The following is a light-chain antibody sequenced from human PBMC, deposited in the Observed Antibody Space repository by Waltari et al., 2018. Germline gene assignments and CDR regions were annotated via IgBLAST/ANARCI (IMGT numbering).Light chain of an antibody. CDR3: QGWDSTSDVV. Sequence: SYVLTQPPSLSVAPGQTAKIPCGGNNIGSRSVHWYQQKPGRAPVLVVYDDSDRPSGIPDRFSGSNSGNAATLTISSVEAGDEAAYYCQGWDSTSDVVFGGGTKLTVL. V-gene: IGLV3-21*02. J-gene: IGLJ3*02. CDR2: DDS. CDR1: NIGSRS.